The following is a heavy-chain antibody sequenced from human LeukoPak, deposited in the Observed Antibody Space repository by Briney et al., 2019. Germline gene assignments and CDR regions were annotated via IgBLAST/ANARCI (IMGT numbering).Heavy chain of an antibody. CDR2: IYYSGNT. D-gene: IGHD3-16*01. CDR3: ARGDPTFLFWYFDP. J-gene: IGHJ2*01. CDR1: GGSISSYY. V-gene: IGHV4-59*01. Sequence: SETLSLTCSVSGGSISSYYWSWIRQPPGKGLEWIGYIYYSGNTNYNPSLKSRVTISKDTSKNQFSLKLSSVTAADTAVYYCARGDPTFLFWYFDPWGRGTLVTVSS.